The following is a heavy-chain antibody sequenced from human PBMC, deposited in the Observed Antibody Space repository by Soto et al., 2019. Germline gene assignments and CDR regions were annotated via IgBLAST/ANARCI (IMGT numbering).Heavy chain of an antibody. Sequence: PSETLSLTCTVSGGSISSYYWSWIRQPPGKGLEWIGYIYYSGSTNYNPSLKSRVTISVDTSKNQFSLKLSSVTAADTAVYYCAGGSHLEWLPPFNYYYYYGMDVWGQGTTVTVSS. D-gene: IGHD3-3*01. CDR1: GGSISSYY. CDR2: IYYSGST. CDR3: AGGSHLEWLPPFNYYYYYGMDV. J-gene: IGHJ6*02. V-gene: IGHV4-59*01.